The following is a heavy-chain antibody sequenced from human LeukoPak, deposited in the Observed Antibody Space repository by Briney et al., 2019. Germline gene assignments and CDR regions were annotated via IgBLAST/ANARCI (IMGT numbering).Heavy chain of an antibody. CDR2: ISSNGDSR. Sequence: QPGGSLRLSCAGSGFTFSTYGMHWVRQAPGKGLEYVSAISSNGDSRYYANSVKGRFTISRDNSKNTLYLQMGSLRAEDMAVYYCAREAAYDYDVLTGYDYWGQGTLVTVSS. CDR3: AREAAYDYDVLTGYDY. J-gene: IGHJ4*02. D-gene: IGHD3-9*01. V-gene: IGHV3-64*01. CDR1: GFTFSTYG.